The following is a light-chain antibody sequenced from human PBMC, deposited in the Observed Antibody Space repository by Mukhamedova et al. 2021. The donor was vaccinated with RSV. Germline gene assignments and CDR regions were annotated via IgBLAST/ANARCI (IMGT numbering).Light chain of an antibody. J-gene: IGKJ4*01. CDR2: GAS. V-gene: IGKV3-11*01. CDR3: QQNSNWPPLT. Sequence: GQAPRLLIYGASTRATGIPARFSGSGSGTDFTLTISSLEPEDFAVYYCQQNSNWPPLTFGGGTKVEIK.